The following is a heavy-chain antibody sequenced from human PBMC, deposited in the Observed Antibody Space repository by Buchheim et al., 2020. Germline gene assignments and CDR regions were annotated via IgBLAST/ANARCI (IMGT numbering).Heavy chain of an antibody. Sequence: EVQLVESGGDLIQPGGSLRLSCAASGFTFSSSWMHWVRQVPGTGLVWVSSIKSDGSRTTYADSVKGRFTISRDNGKNTLYLQMSGLRVEDTAVYFCAKYGSSWGQGTL. V-gene: IGHV3-74*03. CDR1: GFTFSSSW. CDR2: IKSDGSRT. D-gene: IGHD6-6*01. J-gene: IGHJ5*02. CDR3: AKYGSS.